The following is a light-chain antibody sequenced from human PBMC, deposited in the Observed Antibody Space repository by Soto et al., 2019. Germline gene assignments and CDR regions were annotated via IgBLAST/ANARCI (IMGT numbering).Light chain of an antibody. V-gene: IGKV1-5*03. Sequence: DSQMNQYPTNLSASVGDRVTITCRASQSISSWLAWYQQKPGKAPKLLIYKASTLESGVPSRFSGSGSETEFTLTISSLQSEDFAVYYCHQRQIRPRPFGQGSKVAI. J-gene: IGKJ1*01. CDR1: QSISSW. CDR3: HQRQIRPRP. CDR2: KAS.